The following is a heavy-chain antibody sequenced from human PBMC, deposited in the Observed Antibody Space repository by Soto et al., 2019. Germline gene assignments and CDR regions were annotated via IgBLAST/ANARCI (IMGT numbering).Heavy chain of an antibody. CDR3: ARVSVYYDYIWGSYRPNWFDP. J-gene: IGHJ5*02. V-gene: IGHV1-8*01. CDR1: GYTFTSYD. CDR2: MNPNSGNT. D-gene: IGHD3-16*02. Sequence: ASVKVSCKASGYTFTSYDINWVRQATGQGLEWMGWMNPNSGNTGYAQKFQGRVTMTRNTSISTAYMELSSLRSEDTAVYYCARVSVYYDYIWGSYRPNWFDPWGRGTLVTVSS.